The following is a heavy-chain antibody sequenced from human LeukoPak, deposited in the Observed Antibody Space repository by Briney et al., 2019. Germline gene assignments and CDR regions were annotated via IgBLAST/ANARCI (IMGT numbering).Heavy chain of an antibody. D-gene: IGHD2-15*01. Sequence: GGSLRLSCAASGFTFSSYWMRWVRQAPGKGLEWVANIKQDGSEKNYVDSVKGRFTISRDNGKSALYLLMNSLRAEDTAVYYCAREGVVAAGDYWGQGTLVTVSS. CDR1: GFTFSSYW. V-gene: IGHV3-7*01. J-gene: IGHJ4*02. CDR2: IKQDGSEK. CDR3: AREGVVAAGDY.